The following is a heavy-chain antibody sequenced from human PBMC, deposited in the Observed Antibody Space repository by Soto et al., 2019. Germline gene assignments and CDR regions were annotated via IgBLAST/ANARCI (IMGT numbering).Heavy chain of an antibody. J-gene: IGHJ5*02. CDR2: IYYSGST. CDR3: ARADSSGYGDWFDP. V-gene: IGHV4-59*01. Sequence: SETLSLTCTVSGGSISSYFWSWIRQPPGKGLEWIGYIYYSGSTNYNPSLKSRVTISVDTSKNQFSLRLTSVTAADTAVYYCARADSSGYGDWFDPWGQGTLVTVSS. D-gene: IGHD3-22*01. CDR1: GGSISSYF.